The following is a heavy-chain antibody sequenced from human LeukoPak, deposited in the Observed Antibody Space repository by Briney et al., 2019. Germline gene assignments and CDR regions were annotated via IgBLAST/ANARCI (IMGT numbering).Heavy chain of an antibody. Sequence: ASVKVSCKASGYXFTSYGISWVRQAPGQGLEWMGWISAYNGNTNYAQKLQGRVTMTTDTSTSTAYMELRSLRSDDTAVYYCARPGSSSRYYYYYGMDVWGQGTTVTVSS. V-gene: IGHV1-18*01. CDR3: ARPGSSSRYYYYYGMDV. CDR1: GYXFTSYG. D-gene: IGHD6-13*01. CDR2: ISAYNGNT. J-gene: IGHJ6*02.